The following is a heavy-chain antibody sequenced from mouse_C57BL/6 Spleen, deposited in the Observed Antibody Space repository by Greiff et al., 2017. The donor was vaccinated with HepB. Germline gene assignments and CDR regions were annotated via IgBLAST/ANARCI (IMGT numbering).Heavy chain of an antibody. J-gene: IGHJ4*01. CDR1: GYTFTSYG. CDR3: ARSGGSGAYYAMDY. V-gene: IGHV1-81*01. CDR2: IYPRSGNT. D-gene: IGHD3-2*02. Sequence: QVQLQQSGAELARPGASVKLSCKASGYTFTSYGISWVKQRTGQGLEWIGEIYPRSGNTYYNEKFKGKATLTADKSSSTAYMELRSLTSEDSAVYFCARSGGSGAYYAMDYWGQGTSVTVSS.